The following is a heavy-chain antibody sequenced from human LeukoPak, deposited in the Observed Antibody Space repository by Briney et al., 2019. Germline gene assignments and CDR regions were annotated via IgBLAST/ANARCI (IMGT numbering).Heavy chain of an antibody. CDR2: IYYSGST. D-gene: IGHD4-11*01. Sequence: SQTLSLTCTVSGGSISSGGYYWSWIRQHPGKGLEWIGYIYYSGSTYYNPSLKSRVTISVDKSKNQFSLKLSSVTAADTAVYYCARRTTVTIPFGYWGQGTLVTVSS. CDR1: GGSISSGGYY. V-gene: IGHV4-31*03. CDR3: ARRTTVTIPFGY. J-gene: IGHJ4*02.